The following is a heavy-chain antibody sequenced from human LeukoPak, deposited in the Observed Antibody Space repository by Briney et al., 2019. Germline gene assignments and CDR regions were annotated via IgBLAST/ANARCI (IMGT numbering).Heavy chain of an antibody. V-gene: IGHV4-4*07. Sequence: SETLSLTCTVSGGSISSYYWSWIRQPAGKGLEWIGRIYTSGSTNYNPSLKSRVNMSVDTSKNQFSLKLSSVTAADTAVYYCARHRYYYDSSGYSGYYFDYWGQGTLVTVSS. CDR1: GGSISSYY. CDR3: ARHRYYYDSSGYSGYYFDY. D-gene: IGHD3-22*01. CDR2: IYTSGST. J-gene: IGHJ4*02.